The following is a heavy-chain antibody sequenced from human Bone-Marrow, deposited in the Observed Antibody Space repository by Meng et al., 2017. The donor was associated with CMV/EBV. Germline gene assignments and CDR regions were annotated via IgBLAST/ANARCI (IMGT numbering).Heavy chain of an antibody. CDR2: MNPNSGNT. J-gene: IGHJ1*01. V-gene: IGHV1-8*01. CDR3: ARGRYYYDSSGYYYLEYFQH. Sequence: TSYDSNWVRQATGQGLEWMGWMNPNSGNTGYAQKFQGRVTMTRNTSISTAYMELSSLRSEDTAVYYCARGRYYYDSSGYYYLEYFQHWGQGTLVTVSS. CDR1: TSYD. D-gene: IGHD3-22*01.